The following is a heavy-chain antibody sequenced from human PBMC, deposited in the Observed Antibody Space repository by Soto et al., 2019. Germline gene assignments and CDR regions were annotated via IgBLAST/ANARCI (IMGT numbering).Heavy chain of an antibody. D-gene: IGHD6-13*01. CDR3: ARYIAASGTFYFDY. J-gene: IGHJ4*02. CDR1: CGSISRSNW. CDR2: IYHSGSS. V-gene: IGHV4-4*02. Sequence: SETLSLTCAVSCGSISRSNWWSWVRQPPGKGLEWIGEIYHSGSSNYKPSLKSRVTISVDNFKNQFSLELSSVTVADTAVYYCARYIAASGTFYFDYWGQGTLVTVSS.